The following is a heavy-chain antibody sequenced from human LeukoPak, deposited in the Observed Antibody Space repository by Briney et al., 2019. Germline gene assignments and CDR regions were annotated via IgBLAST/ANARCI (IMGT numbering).Heavy chain of an antibody. Sequence: PGGSLRLSCAASGFTVSSNYMSWVRQAPGKGLEWVAVIYSGGSTYYADSVKGRFTISRDNSKNTLYIQMNSLRAEDTAVYYCARDYVWDAFDIWGQGTMVTVSS. D-gene: IGHD2-8*01. CDR3: ARDYVWDAFDI. V-gene: IGHV3-66*01. CDR2: IYSGGST. J-gene: IGHJ3*02. CDR1: GFTVSSNY.